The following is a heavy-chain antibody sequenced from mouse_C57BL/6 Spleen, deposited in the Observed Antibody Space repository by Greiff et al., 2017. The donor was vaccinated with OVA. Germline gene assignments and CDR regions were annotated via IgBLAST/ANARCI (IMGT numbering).Heavy chain of an antibody. CDR3: ARITTVVVDAMDY. D-gene: IGHD1-1*01. V-gene: IGHV1-64*01. J-gene: IGHJ4*01. CDR1: GYTFTSYW. Sequence: QVQLQQPGAELVKPGASVKLSCKASGYTFTSYWMHWVKQRPGQGLEWIGMIPPNSGSTNYNEKFKSKATLTVDKSSSTAYMQLSSLTSEDSAVYYCARITTVVVDAMDYWGQGTSVTVSS. CDR2: IPPNSGST.